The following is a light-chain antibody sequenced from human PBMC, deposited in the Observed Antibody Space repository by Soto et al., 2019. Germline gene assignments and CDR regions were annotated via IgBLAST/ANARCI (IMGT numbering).Light chain of an antibody. CDR3: QHYNARPLT. Sequence: EIVLTQSPATLSVSPGERATLSCRASQSVNSNLAWYQQKPGQAPRLLIYGASTRATGIPGRFSGSGSGTEFTLTISSLQSEDFAIYYCQHYNARPLTFGGGTKVEIK. CDR2: GAS. CDR1: QSVNSN. V-gene: IGKV3-15*01. J-gene: IGKJ4*01.